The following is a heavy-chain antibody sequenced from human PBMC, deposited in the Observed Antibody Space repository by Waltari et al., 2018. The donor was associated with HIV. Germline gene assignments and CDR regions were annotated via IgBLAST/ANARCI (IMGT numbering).Heavy chain of an antibody. CDR1: GGSISRCTYY. CDR2: IDTTGTT. Sequence: QVQLQESGPGLVKPSQTLSLTCTVSGGSISRCTYYLTWIRQPAGKGLEWIGRIDTTGTTNYNPSLKSRVTISVDTSNNQFSLKLTSVTVADTALYYCAREGCSGGSCYRYYYYYYGLDVWGQGTTVTVSS. CDR3: AREGCSGGSCYRYYYYYYGLDV. J-gene: IGHJ6*02. V-gene: IGHV4-61*02. D-gene: IGHD2-15*01.